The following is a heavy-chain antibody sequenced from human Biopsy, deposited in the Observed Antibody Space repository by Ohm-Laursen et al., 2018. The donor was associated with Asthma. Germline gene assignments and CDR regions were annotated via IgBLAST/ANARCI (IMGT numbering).Heavy chain of an antibody. CDR3: ARGISRVTGLFDHFDS. V-gene: IGHV4-59*01. J-gene: IGHJ4*02. D-gene: IGHD2-21*02. CDR1: GVSISSDY. CDR2: IYYSGST. Sequence: TLSLTCTVSGVSISSDYWSWIRQPPGKGLEWIGHIYYSGSTNYQPSQKSRVTISVDTSKDQFSLKLRSVTAADAAVYYCARGISRVTGLFDHFDSWGQGTLVTVSS.